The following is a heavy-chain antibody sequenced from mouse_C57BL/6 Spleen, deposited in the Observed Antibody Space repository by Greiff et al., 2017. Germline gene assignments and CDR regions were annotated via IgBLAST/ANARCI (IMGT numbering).Heavy chain of an antibody. CDR2: IYPRSGNT. V-gene: IGHV1-81*01. J-gene: IGHJ1*03. Sequence: VQLQQSGAELARPGASVKLSCKASGYSFTSYGISWVKQRTGKGLEWIGEIYPRSGNTYYNEKFKGKATLTADKSSSTAYMELRSLTSEDSAVYYSARGYWSGYFDVWGTGTTVTVSS. CDR1: GYSFTSYG. D-gene: IGHD1-2*01. CDR3: ARGYWSGYFDV.